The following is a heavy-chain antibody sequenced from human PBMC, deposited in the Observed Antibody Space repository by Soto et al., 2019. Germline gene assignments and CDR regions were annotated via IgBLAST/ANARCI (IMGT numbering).Heavy chain of an antibody. V-gene: IGHV1-8*01. D-gene: IGHD6-13*01. CDR1: GYTFTSYD. CDR3: ARGVIAAAGTYYFYGMDV. CDR2: MNPNSGNT. Sequence: ASVKVSCKASGYTFTSYDINWVRQATGQGLEWMGWMNPNSGNTGYAQKFQGRVTMKMNTSISTAYMELSSLRSEDTAVYYCARGVIAAAGTYYFYGMDVWGQGTTVTVSS. J-gene: IGHJ6*02.